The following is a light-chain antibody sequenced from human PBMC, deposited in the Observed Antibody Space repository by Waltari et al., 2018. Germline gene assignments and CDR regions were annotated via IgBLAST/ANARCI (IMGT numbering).Light chain of an antibody. CDR3: QVWDSSSDLQV. J-gene: IGLJ2*01. CDR1: NIANKD. CDR2: ANN. Sequence: SYVLAQPPSVSVAPGKPTSITCGGDNIANKDVNWYQQKPGQASTLVFYANNERPSGIPERFSGSRSGNTATLTITRVEAGDEADYYCQVWDSSSDLQVFGGGTKLTVL. V-gene: IGLV3-21*03.